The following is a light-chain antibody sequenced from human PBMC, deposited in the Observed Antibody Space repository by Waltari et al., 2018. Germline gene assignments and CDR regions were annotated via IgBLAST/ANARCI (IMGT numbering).Light chain of an antibody. CDR2: DDS. CDR3: QVWDSSSDHPGV. CDR1: NIGSKS. J-gene: IGLJ2*01. V-gene: IGLV3-21*03. Sequence: SYVLTQPPSVSVAPGKTARITCGGNNIGSKSVHWYQQKPGQAPVLVVYDDSGRPSGNPGRVSGSKSGKTATLTISRVEAGDEADYYCQVWDSSSDHPGVFGGGTKLTVL.